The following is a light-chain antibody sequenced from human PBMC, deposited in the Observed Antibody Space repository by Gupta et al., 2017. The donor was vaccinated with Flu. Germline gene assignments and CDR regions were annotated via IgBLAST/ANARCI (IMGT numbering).Light chain of an antibody. CDR1: QSVTTY. CDR3: QQRSSWWT. V-gene: IGKV3-11*01. J-gene: IGKJ1*01. Sequence: SPATLSLSPGERATLSCRASQSVTTYLAWYQQKPGRAPRLLIYAASNRATGIPARFTGSGSGTDFTLTISSLEPEDFAVYYCQQRSSWWTFGQGTKVEIK. CDR2: AAS.